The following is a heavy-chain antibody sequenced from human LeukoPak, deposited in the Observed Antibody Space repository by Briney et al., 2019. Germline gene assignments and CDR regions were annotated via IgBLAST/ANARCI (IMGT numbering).Heavy chain of an antibody. CDR2: IYYSGST. CDR3: ARVSRSTIYYYYMDV. D-gene: IGHD5-24*01. V-gene: IGHV4-30-4*08. CDR1: GGSISSGDYY. J-gene: IGHJ6*03. Sequence: SQTLSLTCTVSGGSISSGDYYWSWIRQPPGKGLEWIGYIYYSGSTYCNPSLKSRVTISVDTSKNQFSLKLSSVTAADTAVYYCARVSRSTIYYYYMDVWGKGTTVTVSS.